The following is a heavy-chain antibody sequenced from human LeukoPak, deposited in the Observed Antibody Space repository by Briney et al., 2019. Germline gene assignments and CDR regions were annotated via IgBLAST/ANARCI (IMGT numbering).Heavy chain of an antibody. Sequence: GGSLRPSCAGSGFTFSNAWMNWVRQAPGKGLEWVGRIKSKTDGGTTDYAAPVKGRFTISRDDSKNTLYLQMNSLKTEDTAVYYCTTYYGSGSYELYGMDVWGQGTTVTVSS. V-gene: IGHV3-15*07. CDR1: GFTFSNAW. CDR2: IKSKTDGGTT. D-gene: IGHD3-10*01. CDR3: TTYYGSGSYELYGMDV. J-gene: IGHJ6*02.